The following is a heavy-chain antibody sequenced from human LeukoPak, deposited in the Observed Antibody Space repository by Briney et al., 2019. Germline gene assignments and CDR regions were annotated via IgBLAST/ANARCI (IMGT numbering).Heavy chain of an antibody. CDR1: GFTFSDYY. V-gene: IGHV3-11*01. J-gene: IGHJ4*02. CDR2: ISSSGSTI. D-gene: IGHD2-2*01. CDR3: ATEARDGAIVVVPAATYFDY. Sequence: GGSLRLSCAASGFTFSDYYMSWIRQAPGKGLEWVSYISSSGSTIYYADSVKGRFTISRDNAKNSLYLQMNSLRAEDTAVYYCATEARDGAIVVVPAATYFDYWGQGTLVTVSS.